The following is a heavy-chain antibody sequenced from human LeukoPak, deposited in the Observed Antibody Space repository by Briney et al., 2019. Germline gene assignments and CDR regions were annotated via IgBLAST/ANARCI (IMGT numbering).Heavy chain of an antibody. CDR3: AKDLFSDSSSWSHYYYMDV. J-gene: IGHJ6*03. V-gene: IGHV4-4*07. CDR2: IYTSGST. D-gene: IGHD6-13*01. Sequence: PSETLSLTCTVSGGSMSSYYWSWIRQPAGKGLEWIGRIYTSGSTNYNPSLKSRVTISVDTSKNQFSLKLSSVTAADTAVYYCAKDLFSDSSSWSHYYYMDVWGKGTTVTVSS. CDR1: GGSMSSYY.